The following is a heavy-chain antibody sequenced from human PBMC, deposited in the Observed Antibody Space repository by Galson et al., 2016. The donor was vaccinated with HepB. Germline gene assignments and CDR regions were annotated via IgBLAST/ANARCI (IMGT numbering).Heavy chain of an antibody. V-gene: IGHV3-15*01. CDR2: IHSRTDGGTT. Sequence: SLRLSCAASGFTFNKVWMSWVRQAPGKGLEWVGRIHSRTDGGTTDYAAPVNGRFIISRDDSKNTLYLQMNSLEIEDTAVYYCKTRIDPFAGDRWGQGTRVTVSS. D-gene: IGHD3-16*01. J-gene: IGHJ4*02. CDR1: GFTFNKVW. CDR3: KTRIDPFAGDR.